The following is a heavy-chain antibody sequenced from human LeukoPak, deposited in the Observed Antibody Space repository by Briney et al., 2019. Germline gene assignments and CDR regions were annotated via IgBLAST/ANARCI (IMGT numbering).Heavy chain of an antibody. V-gene: IGHV1-18*01. CDR1: GYTFTSYG. CDR2: ISAYNGNT. D-gene: IGHD4-23*01. Sequence: VKVXXKASGYTFTSYGISWVRQAPGQGLEWMGWISAYNGNTNYAQKLQGRVTMTTDTSTSTAYMELRSLRSDDTAVYYCARDGNDYGGNSGLFDYWGQGTLVTVSS. CDR3: ARDGNDYGGNSGLFDY. J-gene: IGHJ4*02.